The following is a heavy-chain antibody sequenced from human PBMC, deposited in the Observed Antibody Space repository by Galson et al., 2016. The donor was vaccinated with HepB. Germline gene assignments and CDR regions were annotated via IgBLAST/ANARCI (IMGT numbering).Heavy chain of an antibody. CDR2: IKPDGSET. CDR1: GFTLTYSW. CDR3: ASHSGLGYHPFDY. V-gene: IGHV3-7*01. D-gene: IGHD3-22*01. J-gene: IGHJ4*02. Sequence: SLRLSCAASGFTLTYSWMTWVRQASGRGLEWVGNIKPDGSETYYEDSLRGRVTISRDNARNSLYLQMNSLRAEDTAVYYCASHSGLGYHPFDYWGQGTLVTVSS.